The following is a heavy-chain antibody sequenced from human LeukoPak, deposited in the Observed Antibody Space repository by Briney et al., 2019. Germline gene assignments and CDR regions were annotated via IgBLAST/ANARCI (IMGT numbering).Heavy chain of an antibody. J-gene: IGHJ4*02. CDR3: ARATPVGGVLFDY. V-gene: IGHV4-4*09. CDR2: IYTTGDT. CDR1: GVSISSYY. Sequence: PSETLSLTCTVSGVSISSYYWSWIRQPPGKGPEWIGSIYTTGDTRYNPSLKSRVTISVDTSKSQFSLKLSSVTAADTAVYYCARATPVGGVLFDYWGQGTLVTVSS. D-gene: IGHD3-16*01.